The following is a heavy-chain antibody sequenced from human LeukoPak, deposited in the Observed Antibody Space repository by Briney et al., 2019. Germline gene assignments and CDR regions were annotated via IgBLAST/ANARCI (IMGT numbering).Heavy chain of an antibody. D-gene: IGHD6-19*01. J-gene: IGHJ4*02. Sequence: GGSVRLSCAASGFTFSSYSMNWVRQARGKGLEGGSSISSSSSYRYYADSVKGGFTISRDNAKNSLYLQMNSLRPDHTAVYYCARGESSPSGWYFEGASVDYWGQETLVTVSS. V-gene: IGHV3-21*01. CDR2: ISSSSSYR. CDR1: GFTFSSYS. CDR3: ARGESSPSGWYFEGASVDY.